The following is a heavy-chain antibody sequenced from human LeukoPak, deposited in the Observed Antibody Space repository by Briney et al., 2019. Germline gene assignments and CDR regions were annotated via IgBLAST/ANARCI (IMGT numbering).Heavy chain of an antibody. J-gene: IGHJ4*02. CDR3: TNLARGY. CDR1: GFIFDDYA. V-gene: IGHV3-43D*03. Sequence: GGSLRLSCTAAGFIFDDYAMHWVRQAPGKGLEWVSLISWDGGSTYYTDSVKGRFTISRDNSKNSLYLQMNSLRADDTALYYCTNLARGYWGQGTLVTVSS. CDR2: ISWDGGST.